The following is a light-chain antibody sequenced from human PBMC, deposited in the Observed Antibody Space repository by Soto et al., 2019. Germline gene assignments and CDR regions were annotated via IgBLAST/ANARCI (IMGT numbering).Light chain of an antibody. V-gene: IGKV1-5*03. CDR1: QSISSW. Sequence: DIQMTQSPSTLSASVGDRVTITCRASQSISSWLAWYQQKPGKAPKLLIYKASSLESGVLSRFSGSGSGTEFTLTIIRLQADDFATYYCQQYNSYPMYTFGQGVKLEIK. CDR3: QQYNSYPMYT. CDR2: KAS. J-gene: IGKJ2*01.